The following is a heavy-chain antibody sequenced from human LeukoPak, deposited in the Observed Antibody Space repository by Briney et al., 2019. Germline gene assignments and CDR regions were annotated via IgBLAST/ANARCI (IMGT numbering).Heavy chain of an antibody. Sequence: GGSLRLSCAASGFTFSSYGMHWVRQAPGKGLEWVAVISYDGSNKYYADSVKGRFTISRDNSKNTLYLQMGSLRAEDMAVYYCARDRGGYSGYTYYFDYWGQGTLVTVSS. J-gene: IGHJ4*02. CDR3: ARDRGGYSGYTYYFDY. CDR2: ISYDGSNK. D-gene: IGHD5-12*01. CDR1: GFTFSSYG. V-gene: IGHV3-30*03.